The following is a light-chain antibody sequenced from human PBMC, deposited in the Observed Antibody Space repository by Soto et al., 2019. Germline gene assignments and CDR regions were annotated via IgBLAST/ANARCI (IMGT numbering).Light chain of an antibody. Sequence: ESVLTQSPGTLSLSPGERATLSCRASQSVSSTYLAWYQQKPGQAPRLLIYDASNRATGIPARFSGSGSGTDFTLTISSLEPEDFVVYYCQQRSNWPLTFGGGTKVDI. V-gene: IGKV3D-20*02. CDR1: QSVSSTY. J-gene: IGKJ4*01. CDR2: DAS. CDR3: QQRSNWPLT.